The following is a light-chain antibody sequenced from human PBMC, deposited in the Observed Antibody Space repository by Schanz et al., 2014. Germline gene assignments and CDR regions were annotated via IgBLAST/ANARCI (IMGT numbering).Light chain of an antibody. J-gene: IGLJ3*02. Sequence: QSALTQPPSASGSPGQSVTISCTGTSSDIGRYNYVSWYQHHPGKAPKLMIYEGSKRPSGVSNRFSGSKSGNTASLTISGLQAEDEADYYCSSYTSSSTPVFGGGTKLTVL. CDR3: SSYTSSSTPV. V-gene: IGLV2-14*01. CDR2: EGS. CDR1: SSDIGRYNY.